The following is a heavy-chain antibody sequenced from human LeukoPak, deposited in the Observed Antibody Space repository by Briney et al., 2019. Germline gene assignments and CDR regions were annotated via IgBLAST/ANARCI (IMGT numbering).Heavy chain of an antibody. CDR3: ARGLRASSGYIDY. J-gene: IGHJ4*02. Sequence: ASVNVSCKASGGTFSSYSISWVRQAPGQGLEWMGIINPIGGSTNYAQKFQGRVTMTRDTSTSTVYTELSSLRSEDTAVYYCARGLRASSGYIDYWGQGTLVTVSS. CDR1: GGTFSSYS. V-gene: IGHV1-46*01. D-gene: IGHD3-22*01. CDR2: INPIGGST.